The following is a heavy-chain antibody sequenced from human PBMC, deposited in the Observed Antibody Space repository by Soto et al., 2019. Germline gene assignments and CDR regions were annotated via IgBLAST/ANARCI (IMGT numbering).Heavy chain of an antibody. CDR1: GGSISSGGYY. CDR3: ARSCGVAAPGPFDC. D-gene: IGHD6-25*01. V-gene: IGHV4-31*03. Sequence: QVQLQESGPGLVKPSQTLSLTCTVSGGSISSGGYYWSWIRQHPGKGLEWIGYSYYSGSTYYNPSLKSRVVVSVDTTKNQFSLKLRSVAAAVTAAYYCARSCGVAAPGPFDCCGQGTLVAFSS. CDR2: SYYSGST. J-gene: IGHJ4*02.